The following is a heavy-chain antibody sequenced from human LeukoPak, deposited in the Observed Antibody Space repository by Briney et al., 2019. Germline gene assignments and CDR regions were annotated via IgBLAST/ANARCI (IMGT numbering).Heavy chain of an antibody. D-gene: IGHD6-19*01. Sequence: GASVKVSCKASGYTFTGYHMHWVRQAPGQGLEWMGWINPNSGGTNYAQKFQGRVTMTRDTSISTAYMELSRLRSDDTAVYYCARDGHSGWYSWRYYYYYMDVWGKGTTVTISS. J-gene: IGHJ6*03. CDR3: ARDGHSGWYSWRYYYYYMDV. CDR2: INPNSGGT. V-gene: IGHV1-2*02. CDR1: GYTFTGYH.